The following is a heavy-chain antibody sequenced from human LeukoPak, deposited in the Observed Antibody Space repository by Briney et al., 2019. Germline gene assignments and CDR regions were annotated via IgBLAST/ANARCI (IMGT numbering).Heavy chain of an antibody. Sequence: SETLSLTCAVYGGSFSGYYWSWIRQPPGKGLEWIGEINHSGSTNYNPSLKSRVTISVDTSKNQFSLKLSSVTAADTAVYYCARERVAATRGGSDYWGQGTLVTVSS. J-gene: IGHJ4*02. D-gene: IGHD2-15*01. CDR2: INHSGST. V-gene: IGHV4-34*01. CDR3: ARERVAATRGGSDY. CDR1: GGSFSGYY.